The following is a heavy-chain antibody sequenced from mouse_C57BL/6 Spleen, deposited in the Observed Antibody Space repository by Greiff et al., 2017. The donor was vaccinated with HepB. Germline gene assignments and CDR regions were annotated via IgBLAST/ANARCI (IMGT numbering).Heavy chain of an antibody. CDR3: ARAVVRVWYFDV. J-gene: IGHJ1*03. CDR1: GYSITSGYY. D-gene: IGHD1-1*01. CDR2: ISYDGSN. Sequence: EVKLVESGPGLVKPSQSLSLTCSVTGYSITSGYYWNWIRQFPGNKLEWMGYISYDGSNNYNPSLKNRISITRDTSKNQFFLKLNSVTTEDTATYYCARAVVRVWYFDVWGTGTTVTVSS. V-gene: IGHV3-6*01.